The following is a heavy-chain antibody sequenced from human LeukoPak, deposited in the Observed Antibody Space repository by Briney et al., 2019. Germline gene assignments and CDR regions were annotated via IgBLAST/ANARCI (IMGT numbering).Heavy chain of an antibody. J-gene: IGHJ4*02. V-gene: IGHV4-59*02. D-gene: IGHD5-18*01. Sequence: SETLSLTCTVSGNSVSGYYWTWIRQPPGKGLEWIGYLYYSGSTNYNPSLKSRVTISVDTSKNQFSLKLTSVTAADTAVYFCARGVNNYGYGFYFDYWGQGTLVTVS. CDR3: ARGVNNYGYGFYFDY. CDR1: GNSVSGYY. CDR2: LYYSGST.